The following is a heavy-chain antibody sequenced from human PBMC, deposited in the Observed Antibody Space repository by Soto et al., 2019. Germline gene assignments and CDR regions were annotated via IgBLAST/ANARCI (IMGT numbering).Heavy chain of an antibody. V-gene: IGHV3-30-3*01. J-gene: IGHJ3*02. Sequence: PGGSLRLSCAASGFTFSSYAMHWVRQAPGKGLEWVAVISYDGSNKYYADSVKGRFTISRDNSKNTLYLQMNSLRAEDTAVYYCAREKWELLGAFDIWGQGTMVTVSS. CDR2: ISYDGSNK. CDR3: AREKWELLGAFDI. CDR1: GFTFSSYA. D-gene: IGHD1-26*01.